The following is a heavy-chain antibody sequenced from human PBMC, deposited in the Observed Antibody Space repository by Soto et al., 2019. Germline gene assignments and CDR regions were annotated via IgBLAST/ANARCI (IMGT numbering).Heavy chain of an antibody. D-gene: IGHD2-15*01. CDR3: AREILFNYYFDY. V-gene: IGHV1-46*01. J-gene: IGHJ4*02. Sequence: SVKVTCKESGYTFTSNYRQWVRQAPGQGLEWMGIINPSGGSTSYAQKFQGRVTMTRDTSTSTVYMELSSLRSEDTAVYYCAREILFNYYFDYWGQGTLVTVSS. CDR2: INPSGGST. CDR1: GYTFTSNY.